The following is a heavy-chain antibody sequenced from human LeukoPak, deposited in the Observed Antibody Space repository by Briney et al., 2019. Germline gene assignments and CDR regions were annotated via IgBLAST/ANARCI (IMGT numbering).Heavy chain of an antibody. CDR3: ARHDYGDY. V-gene: IGHV3-21*01. CDR2: ISSSSSYI. CDR1: GLTFSSYA. Sequence: GGSLRLSCEASGLTFSSYAMNWVRQAPGKGLEWASSISSSSSYIYYADSVKGRFTISRDNAKNSLYLQMNSLRAEDTAVYYCARHDYGDYYGQGTLVTVSS. J-gene: IGHJ4*02.